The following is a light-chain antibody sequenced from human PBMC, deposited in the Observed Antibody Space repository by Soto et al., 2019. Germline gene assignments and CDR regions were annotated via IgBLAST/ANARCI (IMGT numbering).Light chain of an antibody. V-gene: IGLV1-44*01. CDR1: SSNIGSNT. Sequence: VLTQPPSASGTPGQRVTISCSGSSSNIGSNTVNWYQQLPGTAPKLLLYSNNQRPSGVPDRFSGSKSGTSASLAISGLQSEDEADYYCAAWDDSLNGHVVFGGGTKLTVL. CDR2: SNN. J-gene: IGLJ2*01. CDR3: AAWDDSLNGHVV.